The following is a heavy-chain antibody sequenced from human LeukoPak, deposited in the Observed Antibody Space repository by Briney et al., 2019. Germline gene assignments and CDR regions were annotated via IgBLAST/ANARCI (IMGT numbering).Heavy chain of an antibody. CDR1: GFTFNTHA. Sequence: GGSLRLSCAASGFTFNTHAMQWVRQAPGKGLEWVAVISYDGRNKFYADSVKGRFTISRDNSKNTLYLQMDSLRADDTAVYYCARDDDYFGSGDYYLSFDSWGQGTLVTVSS. V-gene: IGHV3-30*04. D-gene: IGHD3-10*01. CDR3: ARDDDYFGSGDYYLSFDS. CDR2: ISYDGRNK. J-gene: IGHJ4*02.